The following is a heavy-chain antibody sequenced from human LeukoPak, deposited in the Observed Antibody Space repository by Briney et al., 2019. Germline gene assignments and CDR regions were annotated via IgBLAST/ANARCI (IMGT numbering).Heavy chain of an antibody. CDR2: MYYSGST. CDR1: SGSIGNSAFY. V-gene: IGHV4-39*07. D-gene: IGHD6-19*01. CDR3: SGSGWFEGPFGY. J-gene: IGHJ4*02. Sequence: PSETLSLTCTVSSGSIGNSAFYWGWIRQSPGKGLEWIGSMYYSGSTYYNPSFQSRVTISVDTSKNQFSLKMNSVTAADTAVYYCSGSGWFEGPFGYWGQGTLVTVSS.